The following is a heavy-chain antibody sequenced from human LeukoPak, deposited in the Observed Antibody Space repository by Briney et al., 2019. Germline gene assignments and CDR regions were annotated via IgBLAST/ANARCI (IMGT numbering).Heavy chain of an antibody. Sequence: LPGGSLRLSCAASGFTFSSYAMSWVRQAPGKGLEWVSAISGSGGGTYYADSVKGRFTISRDNSKNTLYLQMNSLRAEDTAVYYCAKDNGPLYDFWSGSDDAFDIWGQGTMVTVSS. CDR1: GFTFSSYA. J-gene: IGHJ3*02. D-gene: IGHD3-3*01. CDR3: AKDNGPLYDFWSGSDDAFDI. CDR2: ISGSGGGT. V-gene: IGHV3-23*01.